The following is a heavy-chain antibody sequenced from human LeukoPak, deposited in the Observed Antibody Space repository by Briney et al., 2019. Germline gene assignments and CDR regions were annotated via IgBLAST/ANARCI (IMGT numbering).Heavy chain of an antibody. CDR1: GGSISSSNW. D-gene: IGHD4-17*01. Sequence: SETLSLTCAVSGGSISSSNWWSWVRQPPGKGLEWIGEIYHSGSTNYNPSLKSRVTISVDKSKNQFSLKLSSVTAADTAVYYCARDTLATVTSDDYWGQGTLVTVSS. J-gene: IGHJ4*02. V-gene: IGHV4-4*02. CDR2: IYHSGST. CDR3: ARDTLATVTSDDY.